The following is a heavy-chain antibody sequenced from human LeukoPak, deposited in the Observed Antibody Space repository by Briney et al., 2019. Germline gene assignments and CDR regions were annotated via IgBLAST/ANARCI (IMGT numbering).Heavy chain of an antibody. CDR3: VKDMGRLLYYFDY. Sequence: PGGSLRLSCSASGFTFTSYALHWVRQAPGKGLEHVSSISSYGGGTYYADSVKGRFTISRDNSKNTLYLQMSSLRAEDTAVYYCVKDMGRLLYYFDYWGQGTLVIVSS. V-gene: IGHV3-64D*06. D-gene: IGHD3-10*01. J-gene: IGHJ4*02. CDR1: GFTFTSYA. CDR2: ISSYGGGT.